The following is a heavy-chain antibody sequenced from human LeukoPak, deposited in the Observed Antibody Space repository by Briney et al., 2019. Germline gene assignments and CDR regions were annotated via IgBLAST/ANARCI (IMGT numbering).Heavy chain of an antibody. J-gene: IGHJ4*02. V-gene: IGHV4-34*01. Sequence: SETLSLTCAVYGGSFSGYYWSWIRQPPGKGPEWIGEINHSGSTNYNPSLKSRVTISVDTSKNQFSLELSSVTAADTAVYYCARASYDYVWGSYRRPFDYWGQGTLVTVSS. D-gene: IGHD3-16*02. CDR1: GGSFSGYY. CDR3: ARASYDYVWGSYRRPFDY. CDR2: INHSGST.